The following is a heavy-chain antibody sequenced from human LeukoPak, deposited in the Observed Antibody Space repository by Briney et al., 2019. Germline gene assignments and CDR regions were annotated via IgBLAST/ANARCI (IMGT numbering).Heavy chain of an antibody. Sequence: SETLSLTCTVSGGSISSYYWSWIRQPPGKGLEWIGNIYYSGSTNYNPSLKSRVTISVDTSKNQFSLKLSSVTAADTAVYYCARGYSSSWDLDYWGQGTLVTVSS. J-gene: IGHJ4*02. V-gene: IGHV4-59*08. D-gene: IGHD6-13*01. CDR3: ARGYSSSWDLDY. CDR2: IYYSGST. CDR1: GGSISSYY.